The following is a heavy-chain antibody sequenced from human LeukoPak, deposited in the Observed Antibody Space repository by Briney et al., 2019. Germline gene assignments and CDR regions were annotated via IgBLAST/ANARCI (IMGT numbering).Heavy chain of an antibody. CDR1: GYAFASYH. J-gene: IGHJ4*02. Sequence: ASVKVSCKASGYAFASYHMHWVRQAPGQGLEWMGIINPSSGSASSAQRFQGRVTLTTDTSTSTVSMELSSLRAEDTAVYYCARDLLISMTRGVILLDNWGQGTLVIVSS. D-gene: IGHD3-10*01. V-gene: IGHV1-46*01. CDR3: ARDLLISMTRGVILLDN. CDR2: INPSSGSA.